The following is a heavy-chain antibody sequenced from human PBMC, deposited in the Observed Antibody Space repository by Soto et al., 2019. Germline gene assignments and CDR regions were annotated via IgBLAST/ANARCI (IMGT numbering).Heavy chain of an antibody. J-gene: IGHJ4*02. Sequence: SVKVSCKASGYTFTSYGISWVRQAPGQGLEWMGWISAYNGNTNYAQKLQGRVTMTTDTSTSTAYMELRSLRSDDTAVYYCARASTLKYYYDSSGYYEDYWGQGTLVTVSS. CDR3: ARASTLKYYYDSSGYYEDY. CDR1: GYTFTSYG. D-gene: IGHD3-22*01. CDR2: ISAYNGNT. V-gene: IGHV1-18*01.